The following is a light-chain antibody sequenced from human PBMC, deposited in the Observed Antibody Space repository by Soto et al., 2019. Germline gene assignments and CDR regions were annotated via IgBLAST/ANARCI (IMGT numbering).Light chain of an antibody. Sequence: QSALTQPASVSGSPGQSITISCTGTSSDVGSYNYVSWYQQHPGKAPKLMIFEVSHRPSGVSNRFSGSKSGNTASLTISGLQAEDEADYCCTSYTTTNLYVFGTGTKLTVL. V-gene: IGLV2-14*01. J-gene: IGLJ1*01. CDR2: EVS. CDR1: SSDVGSYNY. CDR3: TSYTTTNLYV.